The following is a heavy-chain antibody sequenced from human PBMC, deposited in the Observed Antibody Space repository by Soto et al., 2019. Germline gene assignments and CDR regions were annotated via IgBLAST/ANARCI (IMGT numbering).Heavy chain of an antibody. CDR2: ILSSSGSI. D-gene: IGHD6-6*01. CDR3: AIDSGEQLVRRCFYYYYMDD. J-gene: IGHJ6*03. V-gene: IGHV3-21*01. Sequence: EVQLVESGGGLVKPGGSLRLSCAASGVTFSSFSFNWVRQAPGKGLEWVSFILSSSGSIYYADSVKGRFTSSRYNAKNSLYLQINSLKDEDTAVYYCAIDSGEQLVRRCFYYYYMDDWGKGTTVTVSS. CDR1: GVTFSSFS.